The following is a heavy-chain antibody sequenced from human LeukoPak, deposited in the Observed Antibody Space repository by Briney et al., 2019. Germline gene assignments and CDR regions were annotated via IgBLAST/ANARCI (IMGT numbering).Heavy chain of an antibody. CDR2: ICPGDSDT. D-gene: IGHD3-3*01. CDR1: GYSFTSYW. Sequence: GESLKISCKGSGYSFTSYWIGWVRQMPGKGLEWMGIICPGDSDTRYSPSFQGQVTISADKSISTAYLQCSSLKASDTAMYYCARLRGSYYDFWSGYPPIDYWGQGTLVTVSS. V-gene: IGHV5-51*01. CDR3: ARLRGSYYDFWSGYPPIDY. J-gene: IGHJ4*02.